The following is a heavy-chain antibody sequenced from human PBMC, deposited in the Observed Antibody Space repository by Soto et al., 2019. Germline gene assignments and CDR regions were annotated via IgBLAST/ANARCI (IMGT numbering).Heavy chain of an antibody. CDR1: GGSFSGYY. V-gene: IGHV4-34*01. CDR3: ARDRIGYCSSTSCYSRYYYYYGMDV. J-gene: IGHJ6*02. CDR2: INHSGST. Sequence: SETLSLTCAVYGGSFSGYYWSWIRQPPGKGLEWIGEINHSGSTNYNPSLKSRVTISVDTSKNQFSLKLSSVTAADTAVYYCARDRIGYCSSTSCYSRYYYYYGMDVWGQGTTVTVSS. D-gene: IGHD2-2*02.